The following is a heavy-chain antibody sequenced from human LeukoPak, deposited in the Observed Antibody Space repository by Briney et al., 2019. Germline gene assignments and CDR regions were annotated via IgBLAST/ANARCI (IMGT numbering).Heavy chain of an antibody. J-gene: IGHJ3*02. CDR3: ARGVVVEAFDI. V-gene: IGHV4-30-2*01. D-gene: IGHD2-21*01. Sequence: KSSETLSLTCAVSGGSTSSGGYSWSWIRQPPGKGLEWIGYIYHSGSTYYNPSLKSRVTISVDRSKNQFSLKLSSVTAADTAVYYCARGVVVEAFDIWGQGTMVTVSS. CDR1: GGSTSSGGYS. CDR2: IYHSGST.